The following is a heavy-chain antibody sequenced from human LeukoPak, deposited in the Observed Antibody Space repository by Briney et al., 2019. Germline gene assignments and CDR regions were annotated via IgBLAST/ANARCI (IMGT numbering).Heavy chain of an antibody. CDR1: GGSISSGSYY. CDR3: ARDWDY. Sequence: PSETRSLTCTVSGGSISSGSYYWSWIRQPAGKGLEWIGRIYTSGSTNYNPSLKSRVTISVDTSKNQFSLKLSSVTAADTAVYYCARDWDYWGQGTLVTVSS. CDR2: IYTSGST. V-gene: IGHV4-61*02. J-gene: IGHJ4*02.